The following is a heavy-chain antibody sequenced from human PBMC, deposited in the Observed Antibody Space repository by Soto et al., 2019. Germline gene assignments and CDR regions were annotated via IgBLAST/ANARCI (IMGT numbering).Heavy chain of an antibody. Sequence: PSETLSLTCAVYGGSFSGYYWSWIRQPPGKGLEWIGEINHSGSTNYNPSLKSRVTISVDTSKNQFSLKLSSVTAADTAVYYCARAFPPQTPTVLDYWGQGTLVTVSS. J-gene: IGHJ4*02. V-gene: IGHV4-34*01. CDR3: ARAFPPQTPTVLDY. CDR1: GGSFSGYY. CDR2: INHSGST. D-gene: IGHD4-17*01.